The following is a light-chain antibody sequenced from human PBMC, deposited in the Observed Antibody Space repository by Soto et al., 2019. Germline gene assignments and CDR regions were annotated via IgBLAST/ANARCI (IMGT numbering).Light chain of an antibody. Sequence: DIQMTQSPSSLSASVGDRVTITCRASQGIYTYLAWYQQKQGKVPILLIYAASTLQSGVPSRFSGSGSGTDFTLTISSLQPEDVATYYCQKYNSASFTFGPGTKVDLK. CDR2: AAS. CDR3: QKYNSASFT. CDR1: QGIYTY. J-gene: IGKJ3*01. V-gene: IGKV1-27*01.